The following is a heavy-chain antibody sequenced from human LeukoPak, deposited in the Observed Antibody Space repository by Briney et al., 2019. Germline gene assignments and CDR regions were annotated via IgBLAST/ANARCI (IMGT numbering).Heavy chain of an antibody. Sequence: GGSLRLSCAASGFTFSDHYMDWVRQAPGKGLVWVSHVNNDGSRTTYADSVKGRFTVSRDNAKNTLYLQMNSLRAEDTAVYYCVRSGFCSGADCRGAFDVWGQGTMVTVSS. J-gene: IGHJ3*01. CDR1: GFTFSDHY. D-gene: IGHD2-15*01. CDR3: VRSGFCSGADCRGAFDV. V-gene: IGHV3-74*01. CDR2: VNNDGSRT.